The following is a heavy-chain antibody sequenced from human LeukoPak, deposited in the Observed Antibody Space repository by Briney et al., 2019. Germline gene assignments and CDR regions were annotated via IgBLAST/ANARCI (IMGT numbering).Heavy chain of an antibody. D-gene: IGHD6-13*01. Sequence: GGSLRLSCAASGFTFSSYAMSWVRQAPGKGLEWVSAISGSGGSTYHADSVKGRFTISRDNSKNTLYLQMNSLRAEDTAVYYCAAPGYSSSWYEDYWGQGTLVTVSS. CDR2: ISGSGGST. V-gene: IGHV3-23*01. J-gene: IGHJ4*02. CDR3: AAPGYSSSWYEDY. CDR1: GFTFSSYA.